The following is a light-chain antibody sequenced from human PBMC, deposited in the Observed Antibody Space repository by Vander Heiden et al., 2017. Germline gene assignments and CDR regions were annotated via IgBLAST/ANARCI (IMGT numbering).Light chain of an antibody. CDR3: QQNDRYSPT. Sequence: DIQMTQSPSTLSASIGDRITITCRASQDIDIWLAWYQQKPGQAPKLLIYAASTPESGVPSRFSGSGSGTVFTLTISSLQPDDSATYFCQQNDRYSPTFGQGTKAEI. CDR2: AAS. CDR1: QDIDIW. V-gene: IGKV1-5*03. J-gene: IGKJ1*01.